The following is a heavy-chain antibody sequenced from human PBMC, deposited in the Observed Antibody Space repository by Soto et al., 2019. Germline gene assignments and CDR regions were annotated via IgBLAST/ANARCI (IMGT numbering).Heavy chain of an antibody. CDR1: GFTVSSNY. CDR2: IYIGGST. CDR3: ARHITMDPLLVY. J-gene: IGHJ4*02. D-gene: IGHD3-10*01. Sequence: EVQLVESGGGLIQPGGSLRLSCAVSGFTVSSNYMSWVRQAPGKGLEWVSVIYIGGSTYYADSVKGRFTISRDNSKKTMYLQMNSPGAEDTAMYYCARHITMDPLLVYWGQGTLVTVSS. V-gene: IGHV3-53*01.